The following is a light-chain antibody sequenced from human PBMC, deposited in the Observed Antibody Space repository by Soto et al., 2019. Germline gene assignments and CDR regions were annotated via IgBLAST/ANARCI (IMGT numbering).Light chain of an antibody. Sequence: QSALTQPASVSGSPGQSITISCTGTSSDVGGYNYVSWYQQHPGKAPELMIYDVSNRPSGVSNRFSGSKSGNTASLTISGLQAEDEDDYYCSSYTSSSTLGFGGGTKVTVL. J-gene: IGLJ3*02. CDR1: SSDVGGYNY. V-gene: IGLV2-14*01. CDR3: SSYTSSSTLG. CDR2: DVS.